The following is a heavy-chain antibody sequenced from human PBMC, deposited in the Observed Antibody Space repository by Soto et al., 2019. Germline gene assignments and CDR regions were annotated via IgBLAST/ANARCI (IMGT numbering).Heavy chain of an antibody. CDR2: IIPIFGTA. V-gene: IGHV1-69*13. CDR1: GGTFSSYA. J-gene: IGHJ4*02. CDR3: ARVLRRDGYSSLDY. Sequence: GASVKVSCKASGGTFSSYAISWVRQAPGQGLEWMGGIIPIFGTANYAQKFQGRVTITADESTSTAYMELSSLRSEDTAVYYCARVLRRDGYSSLDYWGQGTLVTVSS. D-gene: IGHD2-15*01.